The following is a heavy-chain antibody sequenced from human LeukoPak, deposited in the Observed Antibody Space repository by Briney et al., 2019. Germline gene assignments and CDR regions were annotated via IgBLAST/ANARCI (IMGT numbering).Heavy chain of an antibody. CDR3: ARVTTLGARIIGY. J-gene: IGHJ4*02. Sequence: GGSLRLSCAASGFTVSSNYMSWVRQAPGKGLEWVSVIYSGGSTYYADSVKGRFTISRDSSKNTLHLQMNSLRAEDTAVYYCARVTTLGARIIGYWGQGTLVTVSS. CDR1: GFTVSSNY. D-gene: IGHD1-26*01. CDR2: IYSGGST. V-gene: IGHV3-66*02.